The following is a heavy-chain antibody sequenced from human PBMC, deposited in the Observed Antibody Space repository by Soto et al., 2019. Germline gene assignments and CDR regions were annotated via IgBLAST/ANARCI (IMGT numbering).Heavy chain of an antibody. CDR3: TTEYYYGSGSYYNLDY. D-gene: IGHD3-10*01. CDR2: IKSKTDGGTT. V-gene: IGHV3-15*07. CDR1: GFTFSNAW. Sequence: EVQLVESGGGLVKAGGSLRLSWAASGFTFSNAWMNWVRQAPGKGLEWVGRIKSKTDGGTTDYAAPVKGRFTISRDDSKNTLYLQMNSLKTEDTAVYYCTTEYYYGSGSYYNLDYWGQGTLVTVSS. J-gene: IGHJ4*02.